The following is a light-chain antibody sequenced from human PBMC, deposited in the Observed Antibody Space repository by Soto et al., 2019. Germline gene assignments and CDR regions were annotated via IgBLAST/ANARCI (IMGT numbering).Light chain of an antibody. J-gene: IGKJ2*01. CDR2: AAS. CDR1: QSISSY. V-gene: IGKV1-39*01. Sequence: DIQMTQSPSSLSASVGDRVTITCRASQSISSYLNWYQQKPGKAPKLLIYAASSLQSGVPSRFSGSGSGTDFTLTISSLHPEDFATYYCQQSYSTPQEYTFGQGTKLEIK. CDR3: QQSYSTPQEYT.